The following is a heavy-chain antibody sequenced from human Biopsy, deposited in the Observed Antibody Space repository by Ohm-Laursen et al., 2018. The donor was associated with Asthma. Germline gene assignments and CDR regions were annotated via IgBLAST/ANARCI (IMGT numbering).Heavy chain of an antibody. J-gene: IGHJ5*02. D-gene: IGHD5-12*01. Sequence: GASVKVSCKASGYPFTSFDLNWVRLAAGQGLEWMGWMNPRSGVTNFAPKFRGRISMTRDASISTAYLEMSSLRSDDTALYFCAATGYSGHYYRTWGQGTLVTVSS. CDR3: AATGYSGHYYRT. CDR1: GYPFTSFD. V-gene: IGHV1-8*02. CDR2: MNPRSGVT.